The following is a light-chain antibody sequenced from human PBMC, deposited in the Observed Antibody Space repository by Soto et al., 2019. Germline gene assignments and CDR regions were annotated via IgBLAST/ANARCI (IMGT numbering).Light chain of an antibody. Sequence: IQLTQSPSSLSASVGDRVTITCWASQGISSYLAWYQQKPGKAPKLLIYAASSLQSGVPSRFSGSGSGTDFTLTISSLQPEDFATYYCQQSYSTPRTFGQGTKVDIK. CDR1: QGISSY. CDR3: QQSYSTPRT. J-gene: IGKJ1*01. V-gene: IGKV1-39*01. CDR2: AAS.